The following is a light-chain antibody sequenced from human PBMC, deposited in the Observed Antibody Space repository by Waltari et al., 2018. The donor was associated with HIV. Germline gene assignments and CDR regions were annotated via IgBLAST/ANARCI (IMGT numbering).Light chain of an antibody. CDR2: GNN. CDR3: QSYDSSLSGSGV. Sequence: QSVLTQPPSVSGAPGQRVTISCTVSSSHIEAHYDVHLYQQLPGTAPKLLIYGNNNRPSGVPDRFSGSKSGTSASLAITGLQAEDEADYYCQSYDSSLSGSGVFGGGTKLTVL. V-gene: IGLV1-40*01. CDR1: SSHIEAHYD. J-gene: IGLJ3*02.